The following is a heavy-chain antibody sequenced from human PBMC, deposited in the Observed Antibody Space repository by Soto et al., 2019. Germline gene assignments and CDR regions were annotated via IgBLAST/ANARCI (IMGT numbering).Heavy chain of an antibody. CDR3: ARLTGVWFGELLGYFDY. Sequence: SETLSLTCTVSGGSISSYYWSWIRQPPGKGLEWIGYIYYSGSTNYNPSLKSRVTISVETSKNQFSLKLSSVTAADTAVYYCARLTGVWFGELLGYFDYWGQGTLVTVSS. CDR1: GGSISSYY. J-gene: IGHJ4*02. V-gene: IGHV4-59*01. D-gene: IGHD3-10*01. CDR2: IYYSGST.